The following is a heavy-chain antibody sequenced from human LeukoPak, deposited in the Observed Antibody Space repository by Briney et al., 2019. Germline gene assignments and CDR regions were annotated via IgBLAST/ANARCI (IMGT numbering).Heavy chain of an antibody. CDR3: ATPGRGAYNLYYFDY. D-gene: IGHD5-24*01. CDR1: GGTFSSYT. J-gene: IGHJ4*02. CDR2: IIPIFGTA. Sequence: ASVKVSCKASGGTFSSYTISWVRQAPGQGLEWMGGIIPIFGTANYAQKFTITTDESTSTAYMELSSLRSEDTAVYYCATPGRGAYNLYYFDYWGQGTLVTVSS. V-gene: IGHV1-69*05.